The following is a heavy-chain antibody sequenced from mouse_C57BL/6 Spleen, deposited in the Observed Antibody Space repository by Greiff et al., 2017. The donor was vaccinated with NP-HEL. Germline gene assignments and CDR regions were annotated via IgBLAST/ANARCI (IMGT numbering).Heavy chain of an antibody. V-gene: IGHV1-69*01. J-gene: IGHJ3*01. D-gene: IGHD3-2*02. CDR3: ARKGSGSFAY. CDR2: IDPSDSYT. Sequence: QVQLKQPGAELVMPGASVKLSCKASGYTFTSYWMHWVKQRPGQGLEWIGEIDPSDSYTNYNQKFKGKSTLTVDKSSSTAYMQLSSLTSEDSAVYYCARKGSGSFAYWGQGTLVTVSA. CDR1: GYTFTSYW.